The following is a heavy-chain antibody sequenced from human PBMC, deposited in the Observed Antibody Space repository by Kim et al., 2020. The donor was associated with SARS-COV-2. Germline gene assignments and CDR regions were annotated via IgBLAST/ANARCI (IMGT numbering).Heavy chain of an antibody. CDR1: GFTFSSYA. Sequence: GGSLRLSCAASGFTFSSYAMSWVRQAPGKGLEWVSSISSSGGSTYYGDSVKGRFTISRDNSKNTLYLQMNSLRAEDTAVYYCAKGSRGDGSWGYGVDVWGQGNTVTVSS. CDR2: ISSSGGST. CDR3: AKGSRGDGSWGYGVDV. D-gene: IGHD3-10*01. V-gene: IGHV3-23*01. J-gene: IGHJ6*02.